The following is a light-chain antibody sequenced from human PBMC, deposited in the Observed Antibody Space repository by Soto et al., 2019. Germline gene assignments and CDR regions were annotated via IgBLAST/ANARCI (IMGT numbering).Light chain of an antibody. V-gene: IGKV1-39*01. CDR3: QQGYSSPAT. CDR2: GAS. J-gene: IGKJ5*01. Sequence: DIQMTQSPSVGSASVGERLAITCRASQSIGKHLNWYQQKPGKAPKFLIYGASTLQSGVPSRFTGSGSGTDFTLTVNSLQAEDFATYYCQQGYSSPATFGQGTRLEIK. CDR1: QSIGKH.